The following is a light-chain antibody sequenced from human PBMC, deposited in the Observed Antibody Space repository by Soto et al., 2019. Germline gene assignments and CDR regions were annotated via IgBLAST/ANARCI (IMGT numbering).Light chain of an antibody. CDR1: QSISFY. V-gene: IGKV1-39*01. Sequence: DIQMTQSPSSLSASVGDRVSITCRASQSISFYLNWYQQKPGKAHKVLIYAASSLQSGVTSRFSGSGSGTDFTLTISSLQPEDFATYYCQQSYSTLITFGNGTRWEI. CDR2: AAS. J-gene: IGKJ5*01. CDR3: QQSYSTLIT.